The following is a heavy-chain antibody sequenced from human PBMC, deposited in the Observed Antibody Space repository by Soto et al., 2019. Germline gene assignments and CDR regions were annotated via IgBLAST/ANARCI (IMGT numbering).Heavy chain of an antibody. J-gene: IGHJ5*02. CDR3: ARDRRTAHINWFDP. V-gene: IGHV3-33*01. D-gene: IGHD6-25*01. CDR1: GFTFSSYG. Sequence: PGVSRRLSCSASGFTFSSYGMHWVRQALGKGLEWVAVIWYDGSNKYYADSVKGRFTISRDNSKNTLYLQMNSLRAEDTAVYYCARDRRTAHINWFDPGGQGTLVTVSS. CDR2: IWYDGSNK.